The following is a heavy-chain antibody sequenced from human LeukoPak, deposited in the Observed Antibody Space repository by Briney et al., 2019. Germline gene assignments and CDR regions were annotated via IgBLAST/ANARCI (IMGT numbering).Heavy chain of an antibody. D-gene: IGHD3-22*01. CDR2: ISYDGSNK. CDR1: GSTFSSYG. Sequence: GGSLRLSCAASGSTFSSYGMHWVRQAPGKGLEWVAVISYDGSNKYYADSVKGRFTISRDNSKNTLYLQMNSLRAEDTAVYYCAKDVRIHYYDSSGYYPNWFDPWGQGTLVTVSS. V-gene: IGHV3-30*18. J-gene: IGHJ5*02. CDR3: AKDVRIHYYDSSGYYPNWFDP.